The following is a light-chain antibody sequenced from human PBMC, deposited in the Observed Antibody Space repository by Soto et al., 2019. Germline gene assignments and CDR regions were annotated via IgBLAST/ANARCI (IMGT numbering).Light chain of an antibody. Sequence: EIVMTQSPATLSVSPGERATLSCRASQSVSTDLAWYQQKPGQAPRLLIYGASTRATGIPGRFSGSGSGTEFTLSISSLQSEDFAVYYCQQYNDWPPNLTFGGGTKVVIK. V-gene: IGKV3-15*01. CDR3: QQYNDWPPNLT. J-gene: IGKJ4*01. CDR2: GAS. CDR1: QSVSTD.